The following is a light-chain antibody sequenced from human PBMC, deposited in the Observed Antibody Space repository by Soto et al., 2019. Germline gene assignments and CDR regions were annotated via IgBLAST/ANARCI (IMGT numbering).Light chain of an antibody. Sequence: DIQMTQSPSSLSASVGDRVTITCRASQSISSYLNWYQQKPGKAPKLLIYAASSLQSGVPSRFSGSGSGTDFTLTISRMQPEDFANYYCQQSYSTLFTFGPGTKVDIK. CDR2: AAS. J-gene: IGKJ3*01. CDR1: QSISSY. V-gene: IGKV1-39*01. CDR3: QQSYSTLFT.